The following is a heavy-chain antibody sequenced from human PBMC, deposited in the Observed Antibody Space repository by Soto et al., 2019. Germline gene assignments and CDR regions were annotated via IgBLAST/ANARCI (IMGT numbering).Heavy chain of an antibody. J-gene: IGHJ5*02. CDR1: GYTFTGYY. D-gene: IGHD3-10*01. Sequence: ASVKVSCKASGYTFTGYYMHWVRQAPGQGLEWMGWINPNSGGTNYAQKFQGWVTMTRDTSISTAYMELSRLRSDDTAVYYCASAGHYYGSGSYNWFDPWGQGTLVTVSS. CDR3: ASAGHYYGSGSYNWFDP. CDR2: INPNSGGT. V-gene: IGHV1-2*04.